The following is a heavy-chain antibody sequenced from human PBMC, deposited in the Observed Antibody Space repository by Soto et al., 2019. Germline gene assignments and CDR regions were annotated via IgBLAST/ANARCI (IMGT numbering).Heavy chain of an antibody. J-gene: IGHJ5*02. D-gene: IGHD3-3*01. V-gene: IGHV1-18*04. CDR1: GYSFSTDD. CDR3: ATSYDSGFDP. CDR2: IIPKNGNT. Sequence: ASVKVSCKGSGYSFSTDDISWLRQAHVQGPEWMGRIIPKNGNTNYAQNFQDRVTMTADTSSSTAYMELRGLRSDDTAKYYCATSYDSGFDPWGQGPLVTVSS.